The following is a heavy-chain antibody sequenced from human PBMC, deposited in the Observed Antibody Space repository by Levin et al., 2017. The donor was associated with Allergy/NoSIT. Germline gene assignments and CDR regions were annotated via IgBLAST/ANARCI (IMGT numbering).Heavy chain of an antibody. D-gene: IGHD6-19*01. Sequence: QPSETLSLTCAASGFTFSGSAMHWVRQASGKGLEWVGRIRSKANSYATAYAASVKGRFTISRDDSKNTAYLQMNSLKTEDTAVYYCTQEQWLDHYYFDYWGQGTLVTVSS. J-gene: IGHJ4*02. CDR1: GFTFSGSA. CDR2: IRSKANSYAT. V-gene: IGHV3-73*01. CDR3: TQEQWLDHYYFDY.